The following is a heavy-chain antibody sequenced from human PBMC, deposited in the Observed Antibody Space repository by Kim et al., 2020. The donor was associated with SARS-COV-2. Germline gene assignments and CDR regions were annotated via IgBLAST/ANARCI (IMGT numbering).Heavy chain of an antibody. V-gene: IGHV3-23*01. D-gene: IGHD5-18*01. J-gene: IGHJ6*02. CDR2: ISGSGGST. CDR3: AKAAWIPPYLVTLYGMDV. Sequence: GGSLRLSCAASGFTFSSYAMSWVRQAPGKGLEWVSAISGSGGSTYYADSVKGRFTISRDNSKNTLYLQMNSLRAEDTAVYYCAKAAWIPPYLVTLYGMDVWGQGTTVTVSS. CDR1: GFTFSSYA.